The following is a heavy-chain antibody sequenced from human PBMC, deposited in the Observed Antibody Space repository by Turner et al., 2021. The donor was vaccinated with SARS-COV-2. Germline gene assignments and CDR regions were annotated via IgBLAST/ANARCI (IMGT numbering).Heavy chain of an antibody. J-gene: IGHJ3*01. Sequence: QDHLAESGGGVVMLGTSLSLFCVAAGLTFSGDGMHWVRQAPGKGLGWVAFIWSNGINKYYADSVKGRFTISRDNSKNTLYLQMNNLRAEDTALYYCVRDPPSSGFAFAAWGQGTMVTISS. CDR3: VRDPPSSGFAFAA. CDR1: GLTFSGDG. D-gene: IGHD3-22*01. V-gene: IGHV3-33*01. CDR2: IWSNGINK.